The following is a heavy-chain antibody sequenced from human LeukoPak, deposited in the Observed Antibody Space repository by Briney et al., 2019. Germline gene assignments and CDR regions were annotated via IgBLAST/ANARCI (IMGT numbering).Heavy chain of an antibody. Sequence: PQASVKVSCTASGYTFTSYGISWVRQAPGQGLEWMGWISAHNGNTNDAQKFQGRVTMTTDTSTNTAYMELRSLRSDDTAVYYCARDNIALMVYEISFDSWGQGTLVTVSS. V-gene: IGHV1-18*01. CDR2: ISAHNGNT. J-gene: IGHJ4*02. D-gene: IGHD2-8*01. CDR3: ARDNIALMVYEISFDS. CDR1: GYTFTSYG.